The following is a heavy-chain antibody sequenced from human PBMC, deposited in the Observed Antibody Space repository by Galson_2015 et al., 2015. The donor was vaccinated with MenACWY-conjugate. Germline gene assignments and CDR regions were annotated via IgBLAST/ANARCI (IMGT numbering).Heavy chain of an antibody. CDR1: GFSFSSYG. J-gene: IGHJ4*02. D-gene: IGHD2-21*02. CDR3: VKDFRAYCSGDCWIDY. V-gene: IGHV3-30*18. CDR2: TSYDGSKK. Sequence: SLRLSCAASGFSFSSYGMHWVRQVPGKGLEWVAVTSYDGSKKYYADSVKGRFGISRDNSKNTLFLRMTSLRPEDTAVYYCVKDFRAYCSGDCWIDYWGQGTQVSVPS.